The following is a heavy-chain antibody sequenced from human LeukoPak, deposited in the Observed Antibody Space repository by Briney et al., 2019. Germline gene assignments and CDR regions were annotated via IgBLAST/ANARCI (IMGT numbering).Heavy chain of an antibody. V-gene: IGHV4-34*01. J-gene: IGHJ4*02. CDR2: INHSGST. CDR3: ARGWWSDLVRGVPRFVWDY. CDR1: GGSFSGYY. Sequence: SETLSLTCAVYGGSFSGYYWSWIRQPPGKGLEWIGEINHSGSTNYNPSLKSRVTISVDTSKNQFSLKLSSVTAADTAVYYCARGWWSDLVRGVPRFVWDYWGQGTLVTVSS. D-gene: IGHD3-10*01.